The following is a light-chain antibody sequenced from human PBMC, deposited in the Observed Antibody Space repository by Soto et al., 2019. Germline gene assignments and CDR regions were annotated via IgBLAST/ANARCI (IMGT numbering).Light chain of an antibody. J-gene: IGKJ5*01. Sequence: EIVLTQSPGTLSLSPEERATLSCRASQSVSSSYLAWYQQKPGQAPRLLIYGASSRATGIPDRFSGSGSGTDFTLTISRVAPEDFAVYYCQQYGSLPITFGQGTRLRL. CDR3: QQYGSLPIT. V-gene: IGKV3-20*01. CDR2: GAS. CDR1: QSVSSSY.